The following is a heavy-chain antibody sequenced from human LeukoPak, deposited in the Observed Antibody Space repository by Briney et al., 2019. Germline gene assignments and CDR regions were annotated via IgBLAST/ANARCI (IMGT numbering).Heavy chain of an antibody. V-gene: IGHV4-4*08. J-gene: IGHJ4*02. Sequence: SETLSLTCTVSGGSISSYYWSWIRQPPGKGLEWIGYIYTSGSTSYNPSLKSRVTISVDSSKNQFSLKLTSVTAADTAVYYCARDERGSYFPYWGQGSLVTVPS. CDR2: IYTSGST. D-gene: IGHD3-10*01. CDR1: GGSISSYY. CDR3: ARDERGSYFPY.